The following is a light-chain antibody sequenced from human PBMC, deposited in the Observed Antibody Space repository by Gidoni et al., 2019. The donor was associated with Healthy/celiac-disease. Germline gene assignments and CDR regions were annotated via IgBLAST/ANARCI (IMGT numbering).Light chain of an antibody. Sequence: DIQLTQSTSFLSASVGDRVTITCRASQGISRYLAWYQQQPGKAPKLLLYAASTLQSGVPSRFSGSGSGTEFTLTIGSLQPEDFATYYCQQLNSYPPWTFGQGTKVEIK. CDR2: AAS. V-gene: IGKV1-9*01. J-gene: IGKJ1*01. CDR3: QQLNSYPPWT. CDR1: QGISRY.